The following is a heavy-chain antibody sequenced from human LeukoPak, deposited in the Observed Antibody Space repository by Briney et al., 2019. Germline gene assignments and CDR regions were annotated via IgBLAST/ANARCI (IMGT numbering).Heavy chain of an antibody. CDR2: INHSGST. CDR3: ARARIAARRKYYYDSSGYLVFDY. Sequence: PSETLSLTCAVYGGSFSGYYWSWIRQPLGKGLEWIGEINHSGSTNYNPSLKSRVTISVDTSKNQFSLKLSSVTAADTAVYYCARARIAARRKYYYDSSGYLVFDYWGQGTLVTVSS. J-gene: IGHJ4*02. V-gene: IGHV4-34*01. D-gene: IGHD3-22*01. CDR1: GGSFSGYY.